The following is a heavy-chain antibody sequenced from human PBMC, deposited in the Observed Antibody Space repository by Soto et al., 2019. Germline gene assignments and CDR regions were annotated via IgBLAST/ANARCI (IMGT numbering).Heavy chain of an antibody. J-gene: IGHJ4*02. Sequence: PGGSLRLSCEASGFTFSNYAMHWVRQAPGKGLEWVALIWYDEINKYYADSVKGRFTISRDNSQNTLFLQMNSLRPEDTAVYYCARDLSGPLDYWGQGTPVTGS. CDR2: IWYDEINK. V-gene: IGHV3-33*01. CDR3: ARDLSGPLDY. CDR1: GFTFSNYA.